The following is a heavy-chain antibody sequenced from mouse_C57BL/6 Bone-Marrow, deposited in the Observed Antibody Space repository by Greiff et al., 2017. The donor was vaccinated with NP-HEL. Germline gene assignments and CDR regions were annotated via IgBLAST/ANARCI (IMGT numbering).Heavy chain of an antibody. D-gene: IGHD4-1*01. CDR3: AGRRTGFDF. CDR1: GFTFSDYG. Sequence: EVHLVESGGGLVKPGGSLKLSCAASGFTFSDYGMHWVRQAPEKGLEWVAYISSGSSTIYYADTVKGRFTISRDNATNTLFLQMTRLWAEDTAMYYCAGRRTGFDFWGTGTTVTVSS. V-gene: IGHV5-17*01. J-gene: IGHJ1*03. CDR2: ISSGSSTI.